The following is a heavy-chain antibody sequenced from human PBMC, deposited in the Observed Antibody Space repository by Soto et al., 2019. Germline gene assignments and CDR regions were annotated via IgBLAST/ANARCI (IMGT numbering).Heavy chain of an antibody. D-gene: IGHD3-10*01. CDR1: GGIFSTYA. J-gene: IGHJ4*02. V-gene: IGHV1-69*01. CDR3: ARDRDDYGSGNYYNRIDF. CDR2: IIPLFGTP. Sequence: QVQLVQSGAEVKKPGSSVQVSCKASGGIFSTYAISWLRQAPGQGLEWMGGIIPLFGTPNYAQRFQGRVTITADESTSTAYMELSRLRSEDTDVYYCARDRDDYGSGNYYNRIDFWGQGTLVTVSA.